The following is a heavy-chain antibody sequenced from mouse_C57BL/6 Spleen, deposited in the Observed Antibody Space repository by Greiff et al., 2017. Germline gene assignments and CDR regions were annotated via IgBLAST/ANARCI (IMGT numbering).Heavy chain of an antibody. V-gene: IGHV1-59*01. CDR1: GYTFTSYW. Sequence: QVQLQQPGAELVRPGTSVKLSCKASGYTFTSYWMHWVKQRPGQGLEWIGVIDPSDSYTNYNQKFKGKATLTVDTSSSTAYMQLSSLTSEDSAVYYCARYPHYYGSDWFAYWRQGTLVTVSA. CDR3: ARYPHYYGSDWFAY. CDR2: IDPSDSYT. J-gene: IGHJ3*01. D-gene: IGHD1-1*01.